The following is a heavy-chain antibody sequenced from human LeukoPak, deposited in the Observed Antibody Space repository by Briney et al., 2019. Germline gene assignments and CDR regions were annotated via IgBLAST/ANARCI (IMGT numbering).Heavy chain of an antibody. CDR2: IYPGDSDT. Sequence: GESLKISCKGSGYSFTSYWSGWVRQMPGKGVEWMGTIYPGDSDTRHSPSFQGQVTTSADKSISTAYLQWSSLNASDTAMYYCARRVGSGSQNWFDPWGQGTLVTVSS. J-gene: IGHJ5*02. CDR3: ARRVGSGSQNWFDP. D-gene: IGHD3-10*01. CDR1: GYSFTSYW. V-gene: IGHV5-51*01.